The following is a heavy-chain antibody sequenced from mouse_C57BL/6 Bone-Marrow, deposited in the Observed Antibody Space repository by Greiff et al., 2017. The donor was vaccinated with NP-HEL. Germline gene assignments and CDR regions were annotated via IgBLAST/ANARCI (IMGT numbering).Heavy chain of an antibody. V-gene: IGHV5-6*02. CDR2: ISSGGSYT. CDR1: GFTFSSYG. CDR3: ARRPDYYGSSFAY. Sequence: EVMLVESGGDLVKPGGSLKLSCAASGFTFSSYGMSWVRQTPDKRLEWVATISSGGSYTYYPDSVKGRFTISRDNAKNTLYLQMSSLKSEDTAMYYCARRPDYYGSSFAYWGQGTLVTVSA. J-gene: IGHJ3*01. D-gene: IGHD1-1*01.